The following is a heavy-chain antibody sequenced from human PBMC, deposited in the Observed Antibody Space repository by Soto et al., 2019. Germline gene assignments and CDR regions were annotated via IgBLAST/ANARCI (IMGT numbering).Heavy chain of an antibody. CDR3: ASGGSCYSRYCYFDY. D-gene: IGHD2-15*01. CDR2: IYYSGST. Sequence: SETLSLTCTVSGGSISSYYWSWIRQPPGKGLEWIGYIYYSGSTNYNPSLKSRVTISVDTSKNQFSLKLSSVTAADTAVYYCASGGSCYSRYCYFDYWGQGTRVTVSS. V-gene: IGHV4-59*01. CDR1: GGSISSYY. J-gene: IGHJ4*02.